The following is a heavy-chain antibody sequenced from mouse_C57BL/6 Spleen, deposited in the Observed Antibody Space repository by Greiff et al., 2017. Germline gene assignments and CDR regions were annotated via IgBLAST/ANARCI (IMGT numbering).Heavy chain of an antibody. D-gene: IGHD2-2*01. CDR1: GFSLTSYG. J-gene: IGHJ2*01. V-gene: IGHV2-2*01. Sequence: VKLKQSGPGLVQPSQSLSITCTVSGFSLTSYGVHWVRLSPGKGLEWLGVIWSGGSTDYNGAFISRLGISKDNSKSQVFLKMNSLQADDTAIYCCARERVSTMVTTDCFDYWGQGTTHTISS. CDR3: ARERVSTMVTTDCFDY. CDR2: IWSGGST.